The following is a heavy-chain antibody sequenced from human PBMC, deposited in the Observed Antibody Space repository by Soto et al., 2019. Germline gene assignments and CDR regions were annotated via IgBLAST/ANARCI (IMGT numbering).Heavy chain of an antibody. CDR3: ARLMTNSSSYYYYGMDV. CDR1: GFTFSSYS. V-gene: IGHV3-48*02. D-gene: IGHD6-6*01. Sequence: PGGSLRLSCAASGFTFSSYSMNWVRQAPGKGLEWVSYISSSSTIYYADSVKGRFTISRDNAKNSLYLQMNSLRDEDTAVYYCARLMTNSSSYYYYGMDVWGQGTTVTVSS. CDR2: ISSSSTI. J-gene: IGHJ6*02.